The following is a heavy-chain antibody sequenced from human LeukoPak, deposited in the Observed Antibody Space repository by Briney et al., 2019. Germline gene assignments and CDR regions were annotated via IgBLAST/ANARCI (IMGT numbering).Heavy chain of an antibody. J-gene: IGHJ4*02. V-gene: IGHV5-51*01. CDR1: GYSFTSYS. Sequence: KAGESRKISGMGSGYSFTSYSIGGARQMPGKGLDWMGIIYPGDSDTRNSPSFQGQVTISADKSISTAYLQWSSLKASDTAMYYCASSIAAAGLGVYWGQGTLVTVSS. CDR2: IYPGDSDT. CDR3: ASSIAAAGLGVY. D-gene: IGHD6-13*01.